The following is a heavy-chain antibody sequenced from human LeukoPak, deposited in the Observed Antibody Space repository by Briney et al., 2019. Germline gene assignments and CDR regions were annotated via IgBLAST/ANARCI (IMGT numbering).Heavy chain of an antibody. J-gene: IGHJ4*02. Sequence: PSETLSLTCTVSGDSISNYYWSWIRQPARKGLEWIGRIYTSGSTNYNPSLKSRVTMSVDTSKNQFSPKLSSVTAADTAVYYCARVSLVRGAPYYYFDYWGQGTLVTVSS. D-gene: IGHD3-10*01. CDR1: GDSISNYY. CDR2: IYTSGST. CDR3: ARVSLVRGAPYYYFDY. V-gene: IGHV4-4*07.